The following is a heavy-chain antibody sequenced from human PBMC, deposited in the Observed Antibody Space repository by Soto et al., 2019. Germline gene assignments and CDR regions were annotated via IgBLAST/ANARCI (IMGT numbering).Heavy chain of an antibody. CDR1: GDTFTSYA. J-gene: IGHJ5*02. Sequence: QVQLVQSGAEVRKPGSSVKVSCKASGDTFTSYAISWVRQAPGQGLEWMGQIIPMFGTTNYALKFQGRVTFTANKSTSTAYMKLSSVTSEETAVYYCAREGYHVSSGYYPGWLDPWGQGTLVTVSS. CDR2: IIPMFGTT. D-gene: IGHD3-22*01. CDR3: AREGYHVSSGYYPGWLDP. V-gene: IGHV1-69*06.